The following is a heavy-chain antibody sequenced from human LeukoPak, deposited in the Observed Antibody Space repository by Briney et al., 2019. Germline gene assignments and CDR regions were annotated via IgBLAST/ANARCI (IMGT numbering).Heavy chain of an antibody. CDR1: GVSVCSGSYY. V-gene: IGHV4-61*01. CDR2: IYYSGST. Sequence: PSETLSLTCTVSGVSVCSGSYYWSWIRQPPGKGLEWIGYIYYSGSTNYNPSLKSRVTISVDTSKNQFSLKLSSVTAADTAVYYCARGRTSIAVAGXGIYXXYGMDVXGQXTXXXXSS. CDR3: ARGRTSIAVAGXGIYXXYGMDV. J-gene: IGHJ6*02. D-gene: IGHD6-19*01.